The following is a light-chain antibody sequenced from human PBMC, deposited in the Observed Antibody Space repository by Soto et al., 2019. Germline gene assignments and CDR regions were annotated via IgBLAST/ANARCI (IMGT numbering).Light chain of an antibody. J-gene: IGKJ2*01. CDR3: QESFSPLYT. CDR1: QTIHNY. V-gene: IGKV1-39*01. CDR2: AAS. Sequence: DIQLTQSPSSPSGSVGDRVTITCRASQTIHNYLNWYQQIPGKAPKLLIYAASNLRGGVPSRFSGGGSGTDFTLTINSLQPEDFATYYCQESFSPLYTFGQGTKVDIK.